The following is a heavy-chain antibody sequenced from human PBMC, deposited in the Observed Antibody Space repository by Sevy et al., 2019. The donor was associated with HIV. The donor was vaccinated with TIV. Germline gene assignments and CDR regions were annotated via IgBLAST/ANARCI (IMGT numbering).Heavy chain of an antibody. CDR1: GFTFGPYW. D-gene: IGHD3-16*01. CDR3: ARVLGHDR. J-gene: IGHJ5*02. Sequence: GGSLRLSCEASGFTFGPYWMTWVRQAPGKGLEWVANIRPAGSDKYYVDSVKGRFTISRDNAKNSLYLQMNSLRADDTAMYYCARVLGHDRWGQGALVTVSS. CDR2: IRPAGSDK. V-gene: IGHV3-7*01.